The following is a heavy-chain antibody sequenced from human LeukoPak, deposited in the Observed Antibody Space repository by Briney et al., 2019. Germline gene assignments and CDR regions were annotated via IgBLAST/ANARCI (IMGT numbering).Heavy chain of an antibody. J-gene: IGHJ6*03. CDR1: AFTFSSYG. V-gene: IGHV3-21*01. D-gene: IGHD3-10*01. CDR3: AKYGGSGSYYIHYYYYYYMDV. Sequence: GGSLRLSCAASAFTFSSYGMNWVRQAPGKGLEWVASITGSSRFIYYADSVEGRFTISRDNAKNSLYLQMNSLRAEDTAIYYCAKYGGSGSYYIHYYYYYYMDVWGRGTTVTISS. CDR2: ITGSSRFI.